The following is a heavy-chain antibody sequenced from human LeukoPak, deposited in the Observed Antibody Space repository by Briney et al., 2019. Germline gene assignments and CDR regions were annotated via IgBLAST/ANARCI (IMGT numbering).Heavy chain of an antibody. CDR2: IYYSGST. CDR3: ARGYGTLDV. D-gene: IGHD4-17*01. V-gene: IGHV4-59*01. Sequence: SETLSLTCTVSGGSISSYYWSWIRQPPGKGLEWIGYIYYSGSTNYNPSLKSRVTISVDTSKNQFSPKLNSVTAADTAVYYCARGYGTLDVWGKGTTVTVSS. J-gene: IGHJ6*04. CDR1: GGSISSYY.